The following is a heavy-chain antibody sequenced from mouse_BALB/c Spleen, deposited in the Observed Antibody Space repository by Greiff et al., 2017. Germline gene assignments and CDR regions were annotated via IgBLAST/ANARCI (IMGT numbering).Heavy chain of an antibody. Sequence: VQLKESGPELVKPGASVKMSCKASGYTFTSYVMHWVKQKPGQGLEWIGYINPYNDGTKYNEKFKDKATLTVDKSSSTAYMQLSSPTSADSAVYYCARGAARATGAMDYWGQGTSVTVSS. V-gene: IGHV1-14*01. D-gene: IGHD3-1*01. CDR3: ARGAARATGAMDY. CDR2: INPYNDGT. J-gene: IGHJ4*01. CDR1: GYTFTSYV.